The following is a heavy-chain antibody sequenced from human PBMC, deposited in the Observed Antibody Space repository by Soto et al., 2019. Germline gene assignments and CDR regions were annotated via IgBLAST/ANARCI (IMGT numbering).Heavy chain of an antibody. Sequence: GGSLRLSCAASGFTFSSYSMNWVRQAPGKGLEWVSSISSSSSYIYYADSVKGRFTISRDNAKNSLYLQMNSLRAEDTAVYYCARGTTIVVPAALFRWGQGTLVTVSS. CDR3: ARGTTIVVPAALFR. J-gene: IGHJ4*02. CDR2: ISSSSSYI. D-gene: IGHD2-2*01. V-gene: IGHV3-21*01. CDR1: GFTFSSYS.